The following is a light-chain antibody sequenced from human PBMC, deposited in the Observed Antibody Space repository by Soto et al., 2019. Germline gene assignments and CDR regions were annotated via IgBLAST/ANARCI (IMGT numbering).Light chain of an antibody. CDR3: CSYRGGSAPYV. CDR1: TSDIGAYKY. Sequence: QSALTQPASVSGSPGQLITISCTGTTSDIGAYKYVSWYQQHPGKAPKLMIYEVNNRPSGVSNRFSGSKSDNTASLTISGLQAEDEADYYCCSYRGGSAPYVFGTGTKVTVL. V-gene: IGLV2-14*01. CDR2: EVN. J-gene: IGLJ1*01.